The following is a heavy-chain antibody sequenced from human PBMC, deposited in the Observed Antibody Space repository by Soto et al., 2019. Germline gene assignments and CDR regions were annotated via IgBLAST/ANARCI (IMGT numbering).Heavy chain of an antibody. D-gene: IGHD6-13*01. V-gene: IGHV3-7*01. J-gene: IGHJ3*02. CDR2: IKRDGSGG. CDR3: AREVSQGSSGWYFDAFDM. Sequence: QLVESGGGLVQPRGSLRLSCAASGFTFSNYWMTWVRQAPGKGLEWVANIKRDGSGGSYLDSVRGRFTVSRDNARNSLYLQMNSLRAEDTALYYCAREVSQGSSGWYFDAFDMWGQGTMVTVSS. CDR1: GFTFSNYW.